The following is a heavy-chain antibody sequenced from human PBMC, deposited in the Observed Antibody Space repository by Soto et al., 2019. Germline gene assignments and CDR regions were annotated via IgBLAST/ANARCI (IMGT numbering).Heavy chain of an antibody. D-gene: IGHD2-2*01. V-gene: IGHV4-39*01. Sequence: PSETLSLTCTVSGGSIGSSSYYWGWIRQPPGKGLEWIGSIYYSGSTYYNPSLKSRVTISVDTSKNQFSLKLSSMTAADTAVYYCARLGLEGTSLTDQLLWGYYYYHLDVWGKGTTVTVSS. CDR2: IYYSGST. CDR1: GGSIGSSSYY. J-gene: IGHJ6*03. CDR3: ARLGLEGTSLTDQLLWGYYYYHLDV.